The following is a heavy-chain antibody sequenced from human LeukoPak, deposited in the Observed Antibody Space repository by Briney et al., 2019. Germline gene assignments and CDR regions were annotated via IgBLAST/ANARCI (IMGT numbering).Heavy chain of an antibody. CDR2: ISGSGGST. J-gene: IGHJ4*02. Sequence: GGSLRLSCAASGLNFSSYAMSWVRQAPGKGLEWVSAISGSGGSTHYADSVKGRFTISRDNSKNTLYLQMNSLRAEDTAVYYCAKASSGWFSGSDYWGQGTLVTVSS. CDR1: GLNFSSYA. V-gene: IGHV3-23*01. D-gene: IGHD6-19*01. CDR3: AKASSGWFSGSDY.